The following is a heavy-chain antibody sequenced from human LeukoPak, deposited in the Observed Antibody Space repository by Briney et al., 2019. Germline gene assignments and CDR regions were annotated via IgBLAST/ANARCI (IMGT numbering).Heavy chain of an antibody. CDR3: ARDKEAAAGIIDY. CDR2: ISSSSSYI. J-gene: IGHJ4*02. Sequence: GGSLRLSCAASGFTVSSNYMSWVRQAPGKGLEWVSSISSSSSYIYYADSVKGRFTISRDNAKNSLYLQMNSLRAEDTAVYYCARDKEAAAGIIDYWGQGTLVTVSS. D-gene: IGHD6-13*01. V-gene: IGHV3-21*01. CDR1: GFTVSSNY.